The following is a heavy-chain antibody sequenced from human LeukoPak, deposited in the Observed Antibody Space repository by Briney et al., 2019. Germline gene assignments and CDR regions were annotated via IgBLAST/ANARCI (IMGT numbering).Heavy chain of an antibody. J-gene: IGHJ6*03. V-gene: IGHV3-23*01. Sequence: GGSLRLSCAASGFTFSSYAMSWVRQAPGKGLEWVSAISGSGGSTYYADSVKGRFTISRDNSKNTLYLQMNSLRAEDTAVYYCAKAPYYYDSSGYTPFYYYYYYIDVWGKGTTVTVSS. D-gene: IGHD3-22*01. CDR1: GFTFSSYA. CDR3: AKAPYYYDSSGYTPFYYYYYYIDV. CDR2: ISGSGGST.